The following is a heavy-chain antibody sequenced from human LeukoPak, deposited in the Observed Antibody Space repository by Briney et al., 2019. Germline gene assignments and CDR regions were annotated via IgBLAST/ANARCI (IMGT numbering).Heavy chain of an antibody. CDR1: GGTFSSYA. CDR2: IIPIFGTA. J-gene: IGHJ5*02. D-gene: IGHD6-13*01. Sequence: AASVKVSCKASGGTFSSYAISWVRQAPGQGLEWMGGIIPIFGTANYAQEFQGRVTITTDESTSTAYMELSSLRSEDTTVYYCARDHRIAAERWFDPWGQGTLVTVSS. V-gene: IGHV1-69*05. CDR3: ARDHRIAAERWFDP.